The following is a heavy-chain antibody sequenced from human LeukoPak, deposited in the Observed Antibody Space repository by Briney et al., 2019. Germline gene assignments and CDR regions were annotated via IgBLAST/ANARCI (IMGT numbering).Heavy chain of an antibody. J-gene: IGHJ4*02. D-gene: IGHD1-26*01. CDR3: ARLSGSYLPDYFDY. CDR1: GYTFTSYG. CDR2: ISAYNGNT. Sequence: ASVKVSCKASGYTFTSYGISGVRQAPGQGLEWMGWISAYNGNTNYAQKLQGRVTMTTDTSTSTAYMELRSVRSDGTALYYCARLSGSYLPDYFDYWGQGTLVTVS. V-gene: IGHV1-18*01.